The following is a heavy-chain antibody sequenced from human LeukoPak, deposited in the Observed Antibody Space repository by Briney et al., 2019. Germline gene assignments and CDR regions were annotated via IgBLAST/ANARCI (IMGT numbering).Heavy chain of an antibody. CDR1: GYTFTGYY. V-gene: IGHV1-2*02. CDR3: ARVLVATVGGLLFDY. D-gene: IGHD5-12*01. J-gene: IGHJ4*02. Sequence: ASVKVSSKASGYTFTGYYMHWVRQAPGQGLKWMGWINPNSGGTNYAQKFQGRVTMTRDTSISTAYMELSRLRSDDTAVYYCARVLVATVGGLLFDYWGQGTLVTVSS. CDR2: INPNSGGT.